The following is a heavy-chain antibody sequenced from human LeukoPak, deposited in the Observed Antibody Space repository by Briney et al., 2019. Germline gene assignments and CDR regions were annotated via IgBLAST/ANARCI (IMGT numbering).Heavy chain of an antibody. V-gene: IGHV3-23*01. CDR1: GFPFSSYA. CDR3: AKDHPRGYSYGRLSY. CDR2: ISGSGGST. Sequence: GGSLRLYCSASGFPFSSYAMRWVRQAPGKGLEWVSAISGSGGSTYYADSVKGRFTISRDNSKNTLYLQMNSLRAEDTAVYYCAKDHPRGYSYGRLSYWGQGTLVTVSS. D-gene: IGHD5-18*01. J-gene: IGHJ4*02.